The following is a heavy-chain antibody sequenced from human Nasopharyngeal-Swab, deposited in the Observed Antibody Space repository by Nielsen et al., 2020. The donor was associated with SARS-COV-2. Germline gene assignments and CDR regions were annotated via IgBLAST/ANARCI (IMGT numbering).Heavy chain of an antibody. V-gene: IGHV3-15*01. CDR2: IKSKTDGGTT. D-gene: IGHD3-10*01. CDR1: GFTFSNAW. J-gene: IGHJ4*02. CDR3: TTRRLWFGELLMSDY. Sequence: GGSLGLSCAASGFTFSNAWMSWVRQAPGKGLEWVGRIKSKTDGGTTDYAAPVKGRFTISRDDSKNTLYLQMNSLKTEDTAVYYCTTRRLWFGELLMSDYWGQGTLVTVSS.